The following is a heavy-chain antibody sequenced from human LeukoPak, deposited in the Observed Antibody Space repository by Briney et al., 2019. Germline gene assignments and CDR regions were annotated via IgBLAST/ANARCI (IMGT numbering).Heavy chain of an antibody. J-gene: IGHJ4*02. CDR1: GFTFGDYA. D-gene: IGHD1-26*01. CDR2: IRSKAYGGTT. Sequence: PGGSLRLSCTASGFTFGDYAMSWFRQAPGKGLEWVGFIRSKAYGGTTEYAASVKGRFTISRDDSKSIAYLQINSLKTEDTAVYYCTRDLRVRSTRYYFDYWGQGALVTVSS. CDR3: TRDLRVRSTRYYFDY. V-gene: IGHV3-49*03.